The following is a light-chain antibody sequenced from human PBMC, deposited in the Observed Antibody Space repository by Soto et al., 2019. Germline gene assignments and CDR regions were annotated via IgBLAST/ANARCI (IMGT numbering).Light chain of an antibody. CDR3: GSGDSSLSAYV. V-gene: IGLV1-51*01. CDR1: SFNIGGNS. J-gene: IGLJ1*01. Sequence: QSVMTQPPSVSAAPGQKVTISCSGSSFNIGGNSVSWYQQLPGTAPKLLIYDDNKRPSGIPDRFSGSKSGTSATLGITGFQTGDEADYYCGSGDSSLSAYVFGTGTKLTVL. CDR2: DDN.